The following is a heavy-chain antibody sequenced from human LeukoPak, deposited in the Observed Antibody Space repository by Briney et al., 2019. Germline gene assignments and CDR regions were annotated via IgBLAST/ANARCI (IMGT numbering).Heavy chain of an antibody. D-gene: IGHD6-13*01. V-gene: IGHV3-43*01. CDR3: AKDAADIAAAGLFDY. CDR2: ISWDGGST. Sequence: GGSLRLSCAASGFTFDDYTMHWVRQAPGKGLEWVSLISWDGGSTYYADSVKGRFTISRDNSKNSLYLQMNSLRTEDTALYYCAKDAADIAAAGLFDYRGQGTLVTVSS. CDR1: GFTFDDYT. J-gene: IGHJ4*02.